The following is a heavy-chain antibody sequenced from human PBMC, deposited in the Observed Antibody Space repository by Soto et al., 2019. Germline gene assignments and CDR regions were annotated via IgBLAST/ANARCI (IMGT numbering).Heavy chain of an antibody. CDR2: IYYSGST. CDR1: GGSISSYY. J-gene: IGHJ6*02. Sequence: PSETLSLTCTVSGGSISSYYWSWIRQPPGKGLEWIGYIYYSGSTNYNPSLKSRVTISADTSKNQFSLKLSSVTAADTAVYYCASAGPVFAGGIYYYYGMDVWGQGTTVTVSS. D-gene: IGHD2-21*01. CDR3: ASAGPVFAGGIYYYYGMDV. V-gene: IGHV4-59*01.